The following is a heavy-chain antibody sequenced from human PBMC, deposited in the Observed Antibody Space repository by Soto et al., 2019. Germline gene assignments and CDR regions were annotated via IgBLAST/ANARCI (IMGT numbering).Heavy chain of an antibody. V-gene: IGHV1-3*01. J-gene: IGHJ3*02. D-gene: IGHD3-22*01. CDR3: ARYRNSGYDAFDI. CDR1: GYTFTSYA. CDR2: INAGNGNT. Sequence: ASVKVSCKASGYTFTSYAMHWVRQAPRQRLEWMGWINAGNGNTKYSQKFQGRVTITRDTSASTAYMELSSLRSEDTAVYYCARYRNSGYDAFDIWGQGTMVTVSS.